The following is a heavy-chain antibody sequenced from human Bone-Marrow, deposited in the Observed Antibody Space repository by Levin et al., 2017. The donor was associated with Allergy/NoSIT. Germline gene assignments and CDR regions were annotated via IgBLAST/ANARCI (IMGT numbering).Heavy chain of an antibody. CDR1: GDSISSYSW. Sequence: PGGSLRLSCAVSGDSISSYSWWSWVRQPPGKGLEWIGEIFHTGDTNYSPSLESRVTISVDKSKNQFSLQLTSVTAADTAVYYCAHHSIAATGNPSLDYWGLGTLVTVSS. CDR3: AHHSIAATGNPSLDY. V-gene: IGHV4-4*02. CDR2: IFHTGDT. J-gene: IGHJ4*02. D-gene: IGHD6-13*01.